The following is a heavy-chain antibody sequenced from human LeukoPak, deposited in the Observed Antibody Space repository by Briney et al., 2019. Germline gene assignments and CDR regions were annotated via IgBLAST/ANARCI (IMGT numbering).Heavy chain of an antibody. CDR3: AGDKTTGGWYEFDY. CDR1: GFSFSVFW. D-gene: IGHD6-19*01. CDR2: IKTDGSIT. V-gene: IGHV3-74*01. Sequence: GGSLRLSCAASGFSFSVFWMHWVRQVPGKGPVWVSRIKTDGSITDYADSVKGRFTISRDTSKNTVSLQMNSLRAEDTAVYYCAGDKTTGGWYEFDYWGQGTLVTVSS. J-gene: IGHJ4*02.